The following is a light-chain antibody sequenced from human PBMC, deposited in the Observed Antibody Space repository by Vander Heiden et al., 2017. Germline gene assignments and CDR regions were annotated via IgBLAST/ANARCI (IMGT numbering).Light chain of an antibody. CDR1: CPNIGSNT. CDR3: EAWDDNQNGLVV. J-gene: IGLJ2*01. Sequence: QPVLTHPPPASGTPGPRVAIPCSGSCPNIGSNTVNWYQQLPGTAPKLLIYSSTKRPSGVPDRFSGSKSGTSASLAISGLQAEDEADYFCEAWDDNQNGLVVFGGGTKVTVL. V-gene: IGLV1-44*01. CDR2: SST.